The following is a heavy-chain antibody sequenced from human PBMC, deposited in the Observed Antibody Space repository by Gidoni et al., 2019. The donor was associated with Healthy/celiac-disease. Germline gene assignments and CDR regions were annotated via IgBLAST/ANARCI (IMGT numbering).Heavy chain of an antibody. J-gene: IGHJ4*02. Sequence: QVQLQQWGAGLLKPSETLSLTCAVYGGSFSGYYWSWIRQPPGKGLEWIGEINHSGSTNYNPSLKSRVTISVDTSKNQFSLKLSSVTAADTAVYYCARGFHRLWAIWGQGTLVTVSS. CDR1: GGSFSGYY. D-gene: IGHD2-21*01. V-gene: IGHV4-34*01. CDR3: ARGFHRLWAI. CDR2: INHSGST.